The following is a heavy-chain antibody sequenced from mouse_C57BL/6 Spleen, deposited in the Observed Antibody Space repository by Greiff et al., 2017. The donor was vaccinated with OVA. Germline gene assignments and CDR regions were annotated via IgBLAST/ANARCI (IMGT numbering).Heavy chain of an antibody. J-gene: IGHJ1*03. CDR1: GFNIKDDY. CDR2: IDPENGDT. V-gene: IGHV14-4*01. CDR3: RGSYGYFDV. D-gene: IGHD1-1*01. Sequence: VQLKQSGAELVRPGASVKLSCTASGFNIKDDYMHWVKQRPEQGLEWIGWIDPENGDTEYASKFQGKATITADTSSNTAYLQLSSLTSEDTAVYYCRGSYGYFDVWGTGTTVTVSS.